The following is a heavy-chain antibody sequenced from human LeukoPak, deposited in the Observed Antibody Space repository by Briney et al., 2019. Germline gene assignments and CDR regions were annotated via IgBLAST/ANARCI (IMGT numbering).Heavy chain of an antibody. V-gene: IGHV4-39*07. D-gene: IGHD3-22*01. CDR2: INHSGST. J-gene: IGHJ4*02. Sequence: PSETLSLTCTVSGGSISSSSDYWGWIRQPPGKGLEWIGEINHSGSTNYNPSLKSRVTISVDTSKNQFSLKLSSVTAADTAVYYCARGPYYYDSSGYPYDYWGQGTLVTVSS. CDR3: ARGPYYYDSSGYPYDY. CDR1: GGSISSSSDY.